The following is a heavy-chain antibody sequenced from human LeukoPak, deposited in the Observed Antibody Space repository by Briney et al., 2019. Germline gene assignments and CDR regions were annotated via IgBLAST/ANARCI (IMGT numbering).Heavy chain of an antibody. D-gene: IGHD3-3*01. Sequence: PGGSLRLSCAASGFTFSSYWMSWVRQAPGKGLEWVANIKQDGSEKYYVDSVKGRFTISRDNAKNSLYLQMNSLRAEDTAVYYCARVPYYDFWSGYSLSPYWGQGTLVTVSS. CDR2: IKQDGSEK. CDR3: ARVPYYDFWSGYSLSPY. J-gene: IGHJ4*02. CDR1: GFTFSSYW. V-gene: IGHV3-7*01.